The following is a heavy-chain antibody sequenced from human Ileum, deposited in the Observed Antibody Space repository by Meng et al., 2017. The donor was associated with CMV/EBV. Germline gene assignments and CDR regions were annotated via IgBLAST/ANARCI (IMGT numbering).Heavy chain of an antibody. Sequence: GSLRLSCAVYGGSFSGSYWSWIRQPPGKGLEWIGEINHSGSTNYTPSLKSRVTISVDTSKNQFSLKLSPVTAADTAVYYCARVPWWYSSSSGLRYYFDYWGQGTLVTVSS. CDR3: ARVPWWYSSSSGLRYYFDY. V-gene: IGHV4-34*01. D-gene: IGHD6-6*01. CDR1: GGSFSGSY. CDR2: INHSGST. J-gene: IGHJ4*02.